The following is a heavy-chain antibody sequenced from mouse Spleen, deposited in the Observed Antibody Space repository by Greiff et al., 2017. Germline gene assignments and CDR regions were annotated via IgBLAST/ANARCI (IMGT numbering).Heavy chain of an antibody. CDR1: GYTFTSYW. J-gene: IGHJ4*01. CDR3: ARGDGYLYYAMDY. Sequence: VQLQQPGAELVKPGASVKLSCKASGYTFTSYWMHWVKQRPGQGLEWIGMIHPNSGSTNYNEKFKSKATLTVDKSSSTAYMQLSSLTSEDSAVYYCARGDGYLYYAMDYWGQGTSVTVSS. V-gene: IGHV1-64*01. D-gene: IGHD2-3*01. CDR2: IHPNSGST.